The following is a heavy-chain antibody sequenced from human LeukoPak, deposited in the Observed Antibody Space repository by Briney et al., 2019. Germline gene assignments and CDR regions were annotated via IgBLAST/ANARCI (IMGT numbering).Heavy chain of an antibody. Sequence: PSETLSLTCAVSGDSISSINWWTWVRLSPEKGLEWIGEIHHSGKTNYNPSLKSRVNISLDKSKNHFSLRVNSVAAADTAIYYCARAPDTAIPYYYMDVWGKGTTVTVSS. CDR2: IHHSGKT. J-gene: IGHJ6*03. CDR3: ARAPDTAIPYYYMDV. D-gene: IGHD5-18*01. CDR1: GDSISSINW. V-gene: IGHV4-4*02.